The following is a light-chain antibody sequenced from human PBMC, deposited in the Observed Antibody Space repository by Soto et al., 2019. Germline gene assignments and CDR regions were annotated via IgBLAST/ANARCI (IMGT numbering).Light chain of an antibody. J-gene: IGLJ1*01. CDR2: EVS. CDR3: CSYAGSSTSYD. CDR1: CWEFGRYNP. Sequence: HCAPALPGSVSRAPGHLEAISCTFFCWEFGRYNPVSSYQQHPGKAPKLMIYEVSKRPSGVSNRFSGSKSGNTASLTISGLQAEDEADYYCCSYAGSSTSYDFGTGTKVTVL. V-gene: IGLV2-23*02.